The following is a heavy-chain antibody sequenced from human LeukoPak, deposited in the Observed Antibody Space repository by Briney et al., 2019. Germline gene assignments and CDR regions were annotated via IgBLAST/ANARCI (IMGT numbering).Heavy chain of an antibody. CDR3: ARVRYSGYDFIDY. D-gene: IGHD5-12*01. Sequence: SETLSLTCAVYGESFSGYYWSWIRQPPGKGLEWIGEINHSGGTNYNPSLRSRVTISVDTSKNQFSLKLSSVTAADTAVYYCARVRYSGYDFIDYWGQGTLVTVSS. CDR2: INHSGGT. J-gene: IGHJ4*02. V-gene: IGHV4-34*01. CDR1: GESFSGYY.